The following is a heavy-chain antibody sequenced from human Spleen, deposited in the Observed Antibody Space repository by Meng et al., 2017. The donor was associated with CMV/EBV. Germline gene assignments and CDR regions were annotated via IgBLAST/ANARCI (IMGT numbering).Heavy chain of an antibody. Sequence: QVQHQQWGAGLLKPSETLSLTCAVYGGSFSGYYWSWIRQPPGKGLEWIGEINHSGSTNYNPSLKSRVTISVDTSKNQFSLKLSSVTAADTAVYYCARRKGYDLNPFDYWGQGTLVTVSS. J-gene: IGHJ4*02. V-gene: IGHV4-34*01. CDR3: ARRKGYDLNPFDY. CDR2: INHSGST. D-gene: IGHD1-14*01. CDR1: GGSFSGYY.